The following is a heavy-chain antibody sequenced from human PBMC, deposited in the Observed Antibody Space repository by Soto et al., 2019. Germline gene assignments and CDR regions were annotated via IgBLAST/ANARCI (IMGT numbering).Heavy chain of an antibody. CDR2: SSGYNGNR. D-gene: IGHD3-10*01. CDR1: GYPFSSFG. Sequence: QVRLVQSAAEVKKPGASVKVACKASGYPFSSFGISWVRQAPGQRLERMGWSSGYNGNRNYAQKFQGRVTMTADTTTDTASMGLRRLRSNDTAIYYWARDRDLAYYVSGSRMSHWGQGTLVSVSS. CDR3: ARDRDLAYYVSGSRMSH. J-gene: IGHJ4*02. V-gene: IGHV1-18*01.